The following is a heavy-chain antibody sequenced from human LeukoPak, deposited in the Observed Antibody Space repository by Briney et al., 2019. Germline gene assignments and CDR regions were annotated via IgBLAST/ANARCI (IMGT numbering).Heavy chain of an antibody. V-gene: IGHV4-59*01. J-gene: IGHJ4*02. CDR3: ARVREGNHLHQFYLYS. Sequence: SETLSLTCTVSGASIKTYYWTWIRQPPGKGLEYVGYIYSRGSTNYNPSLKSRVTLSVDTSKNQFSLRLRSPTAADTAVYYCARVREGNHLHQFYLYSWGQGTLVTVSS. D-gene: IGHD1-14*01. CDR2: IYSRGST. CDR1: GASIKTYY.